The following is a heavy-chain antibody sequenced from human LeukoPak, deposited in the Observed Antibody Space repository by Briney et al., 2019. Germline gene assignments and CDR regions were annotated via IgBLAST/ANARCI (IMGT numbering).Heavy chain of an antibody. V-gene: IGHV1-2*02. J-gene: IGHJ6*02. CDR2: INPNSGGT. CDR3: ARDARNIVVVPAAMHRYYYYGMDV. CDR1: GYTFTGYY. Sequence: ASVKVSCKASGYTFTGYYMHWVRQAPGQGLEWMGWINPNSGGTNYAQKFQGRVTMTRDTSISTAYMELSRLRSDDMAVYYCARDARNIVVVPAAMHRYYYYGMDVWGQGTTVTVSS. D-gene: IGHD2-2*01.